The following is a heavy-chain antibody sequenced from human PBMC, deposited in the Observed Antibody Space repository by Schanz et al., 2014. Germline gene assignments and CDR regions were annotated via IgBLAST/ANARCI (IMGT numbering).Heavy chain of an antibody. CDR2: ISGRGGST. Sequence: EVQLLESGGGLVQPGGSLRLSCAASGFTFSSYAMSWVRQAPGKGLEWVSAISGRGGSTYYADSVKGRFTISRDNSKNTLYLQMNSLRAEDTAVYYCAKDAENTAMITDYFDYWGQGTLVTVSS. CDR3: AKDAENTAMITDYFDY. D-gene: IGHD5-18*01. CDR1: GFTFSSYA. V-gene: IGHV3-23*01. J-gene: IGHJ4*02.